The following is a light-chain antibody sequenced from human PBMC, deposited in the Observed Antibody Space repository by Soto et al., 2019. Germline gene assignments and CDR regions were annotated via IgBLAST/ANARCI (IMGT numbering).Light chain of an antibody. CDR3: QSYDSSLSGSV. Sequence: QSVLTQPPSVSGASGQRVTISCTGSSSNIGAGYDVHWYQQLPGTAPKLLIYGNSNRPSGVPDRFSGSKSGTSASLAITGLQAEDEADYYCQSYDSSLSGSVFRTGTKLTVL. V-gene: IGLV1-40*01. J-gene: IGLJ1*01. CDR2: GNS. CDR1: SSNIGAGYD.